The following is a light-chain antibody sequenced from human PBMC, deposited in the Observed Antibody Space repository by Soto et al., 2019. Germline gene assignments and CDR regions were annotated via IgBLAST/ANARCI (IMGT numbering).Light chain of an antibody. CDR1: SSDVGTYSY. CDR3: SSYSSSSTRVV. V-gene: IGLV2-14*01. Sequence: QSVLTQPASVSGSPGQSITISCTGTSSDVGTYSYVSWYQQHPGKAPKLMIYEVSNRPSGVSNRFSGCKSGNTASLTISGLQAEDEADYYCSSYSSSSTRVVFGGGTQLTVL. J-gene: IGLJ2*01. CDR2: EVS.